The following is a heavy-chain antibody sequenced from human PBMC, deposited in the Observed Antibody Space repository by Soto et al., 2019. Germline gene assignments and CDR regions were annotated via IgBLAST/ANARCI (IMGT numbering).Heavy chain of an antibody. CDR2: IYWDDDK. V-gene: IGHV2-5*02. D-gene: IGHD6-13*01. CDR3: AHYSSPSSFDY. Sequence: SGVAVTSKGIGVGWIRQPPGKALEWLALIYWDDDKRYSPSLKSRLTITKDTSKNQVVLTMTNMDPVDTATYYCAHYSSPSSFDYWGQGTLVTVSS. J-gene: IGHJ4*02. CDR1: GVAVTSKGIG.